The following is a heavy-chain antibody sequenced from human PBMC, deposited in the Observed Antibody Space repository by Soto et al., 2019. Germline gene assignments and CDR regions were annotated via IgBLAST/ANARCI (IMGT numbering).Heavy chain of an antibody. Sequence: PTLVNPTQTLTLTCTFSGFSLSSKGMRVSWIRQPPGKALEWLARIDWDDDKFYSPSLRTRLTISKDTSKNQVVLTMTNVDPKDPATYFCARSPGGFTVATYFFDYWGQGTLVTVSS. V-gene: IGHV2-70*04. CDR3: ARSPGGFTVATYFFDY. J-gene: IGHJ4*02. CDR1: GFSLSSKGMR. CDR2: IDWDDDK. D-gene: IGHD4-17*01.